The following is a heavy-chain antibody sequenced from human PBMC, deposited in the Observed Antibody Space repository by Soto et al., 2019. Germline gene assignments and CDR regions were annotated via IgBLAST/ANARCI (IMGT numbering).Heavy chain of an antibody. CDR3: ARAYYDILTGYYSPQQYYFDY. CDR1: GGSISSGGYY. Sequence: QVQLQESGPGLVKASQTLSLTCTVSGGSISSGGYYWSWIRQHPGKGLEWIGYIYYSGSTYYNPSLKSRVTISVDTSKNQFSLKLSSVTAADTAVYYCARAYYDILTGYYSPQQYYFDYWGQGTLVTVSS. J-gene: IGHJ4*02. D-gene: IGHD3-9*01. CDR2: IYYSGST. V-gene: IGHV4-31*03.